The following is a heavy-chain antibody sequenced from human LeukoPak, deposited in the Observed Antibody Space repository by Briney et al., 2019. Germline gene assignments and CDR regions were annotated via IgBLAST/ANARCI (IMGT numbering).Heavy chain of an antibody. Sequence: PSETLSLTCAVYGGSFSGYYSSWIRQPPGKGLEWIGEINHSGSTNYNPSLKSRVTISVDTSKNQFSLKLSSVTAADTAVYYCARIATRTAAAPRRYFDYWGQGTLVTVSS. CDR1: GGSFSGYY. D-gene: IGHD6-13*01. CDR3: ARIATRTAAAPRRYFDY. V-gene: IGHV4-34*01. J-gene: IGHJ4*02. CDR2: INHSGST.